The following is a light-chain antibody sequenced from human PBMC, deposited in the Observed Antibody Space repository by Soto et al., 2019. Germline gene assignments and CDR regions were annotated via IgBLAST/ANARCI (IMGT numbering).Light chain of an antibody. CDR3: QQYGSSRWT. Sequence: EIVLTQSPDTLSLFPGERATLSCRASQSISSTYLAWYQQKPGQAPRPLISAASNRATGTPDRLSGSGSGTDFTLTISRLEPEEFAVYYCQQYGSSRWTFGQGTKVEVK. J-gene: IGKJ1*01. V-gene: IGKV3-20*01. CDR2: AAS. CDR1: QSISSTY.